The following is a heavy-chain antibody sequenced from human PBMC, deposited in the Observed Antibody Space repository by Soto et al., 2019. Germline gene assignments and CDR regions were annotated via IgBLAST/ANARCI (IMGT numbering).Heavy chain of an antibody. CDR2: ISGSGVST. J-gene: IGHJ4*02. CDR3: ARFFGSGFDY. V-gene: IGHV3-23*01. CDR1: GFTFSSYA. D-gene: IGHD6-19*01. Sequence: GGSLRLSCAASGFTFSSYAMTWVRQAPGKGLEWVSTISGSGVSTYYADSVKGRFTIFRDNSKNTLYLQMNSLRAEDTAVYYCARFFGSGFDYWGQGTLVTVSS.